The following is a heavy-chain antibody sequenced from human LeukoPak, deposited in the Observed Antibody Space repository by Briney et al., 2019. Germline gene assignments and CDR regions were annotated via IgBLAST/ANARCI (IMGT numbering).Heavy chain of an antibody. J-gene: IGHJ6*02. CDR2: IYPGDSDT. V-gene: IGHV5-51*01. CDR1: GYSFTSYW. CDR3: ARHFKTGTTPYYYYGMDV. D-gene: IGHD1-1*01. Sequence: GESLKISCKGSGYSFTSYWIGWVRQMPGKGLEWMGIIYPGDSDTRYSPSFQGQVTISADKSISTAYLQWSSLKASDTAMYYCARHFKTGTTPYYYYGMDVWGQGTTVTVSS.